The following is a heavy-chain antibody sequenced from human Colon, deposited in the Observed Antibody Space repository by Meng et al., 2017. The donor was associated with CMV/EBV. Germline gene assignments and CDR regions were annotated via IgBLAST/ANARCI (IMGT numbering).Heavy chain of an antibody. Sequence: QGQVMQSGAGVKEPGASVKVSCKTSGYTFSDYYMHWVLQAPGQGLEWMGWIRSDGSATNYAQKFRGRVTMTRDASVSTAYMELSGLTSDDTAVYFCVRSSGWSLFDYWGPGALVTV. CDR2: IRSDGSAT. CDR3: VRSSGWSLFDY. J-gene: IGHJ4*02. CDR1: GYTFSDYY. D-gene: IGHD6-19*01. V-gene: IGHV1-2*02.